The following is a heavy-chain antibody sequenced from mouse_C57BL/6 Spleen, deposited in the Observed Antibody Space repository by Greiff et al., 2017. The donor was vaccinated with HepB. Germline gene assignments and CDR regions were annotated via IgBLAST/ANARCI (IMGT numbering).Heavy chain of an antibody. CDR1: GYTFTSYG. Sequence: QVQLKQSGAELARPGASVKLSCKASGYTFTSYGISWVKQSTGQGLEWIGEIYPRSGNTYYNEKFKGKATLTADKSSSTAYMELRSLTSEDSAVYFCARVTNYEDAMDYWGQGTSVTVSS. J-gene: IGHJ4*01. V-gene: IGHV1-81*01. CDR3: ARVTNYEDAMDY. D-gene: IGHD1-1*01. CDR2: IYPRSGNT.